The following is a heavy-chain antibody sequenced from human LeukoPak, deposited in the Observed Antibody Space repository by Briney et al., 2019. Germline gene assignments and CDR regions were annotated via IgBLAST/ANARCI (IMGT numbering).Heavy chain of an antibody. Sequence: PSETLSLTSAVYGGSFNDYYWNWIRQPPGKGLEWIGEINLRGSTTYNPSLKSRVTISLDESKNQFSLKLSSVTAADTAVYFCARRELLGGFDYWGQGTLVTVSS. J-gene: IGHJ4*02. V-gene: IGHV4-34*01. CDR3: ARRELLGGFDY. D-gene: IGHD1-26*01. CDR2: INLRGST. CDR1: GGSFNDYY.